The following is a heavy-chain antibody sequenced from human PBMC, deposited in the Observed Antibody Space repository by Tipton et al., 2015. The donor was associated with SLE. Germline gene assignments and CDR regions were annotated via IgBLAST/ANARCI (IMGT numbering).Heavy chain of an antibody. D-gene: IGHD3-9*01. Sequence: QLVQSGAEVKKPGASVAVSCQASGYTFTDFGVTWVRQAPGQGLEWVGWISAYNGKTNYAQMVEGRVTMSTDTSTNKAFMELRSLRSDDTAVYYCIYDILAGDFDYWGQGTLVTVSS. CDR1: GYTFTDFG. CDR2: ISAYNGKT. CDR3: IYDILAGDFDY. J-gene: IGHJ4*02. V-gene: IGHV1-18*01.